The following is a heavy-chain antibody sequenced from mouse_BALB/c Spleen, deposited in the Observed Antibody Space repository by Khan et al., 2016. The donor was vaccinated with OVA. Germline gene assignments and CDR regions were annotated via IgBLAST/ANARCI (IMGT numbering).Heavy chain of an antibody. CDR1: GFNIKDTY. CDR2: IDPASGNT. CDR3: ARDGNPYYYAMDY. Sequence: VQLKESGAELVKPGASVKLSCTASGFNIKDTYMHWVKQRPEQGLEWIGRIDPASGNTKYDPKFQGKATITADTSSNTAYLQLSSLTSEDTAVYYCARDGNPYYYAMDYWGQGTSVTVSS. J-gene: IGHJ4*01. D-gene: IGHD2-1*01. V-gene: IGHV14-3*02.